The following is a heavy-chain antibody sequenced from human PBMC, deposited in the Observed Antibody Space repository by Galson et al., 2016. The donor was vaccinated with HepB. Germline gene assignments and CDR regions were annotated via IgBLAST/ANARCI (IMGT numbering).Heavy chain of an antibody. V-gene: IGHV3-21*01. CDR3: ARDREGTSWLSGDYDHYGMDV. CDR1: GFTFSSYG. D-gene: IGHD6-13*01. CDR2: ISRSSRHI. Sequence: SLRLSCAASGFTFSSYGMHWVRQAPGKGLEWVSSISRSSRHIYYADSVKGRFTISRDNANNSLYLQMNSLRVEDKAVYFCARDREGTSWLSGDYDHYGMDVWGQGTTVTVSS. J-gene: IGHJ6*02.